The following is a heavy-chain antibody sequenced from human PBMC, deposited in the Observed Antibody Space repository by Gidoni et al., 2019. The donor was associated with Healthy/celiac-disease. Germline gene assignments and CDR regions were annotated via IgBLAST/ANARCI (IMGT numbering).Heavy chain of an antibody. CDR3: ARDGPHFTTVVPRGWFDP. Sequence: QVQLVQSGAEVKKPGASVKVSCTPSGYTFTGYYMHWVRQAPGQGLEWMGWINPNSGGTNYAQKFQGRVTMTRDTSISTAYMELSRLRSDDTAVYYCARDGPHFTTVVPRGWFDPWGQGTLVTVSS. CDR2: INPNSGGT. J-gene: IGHJ5*02. CDR1: GYTFTGYY. D-gene: IGHD4-17*01. V-gene: IGHV1-2*02.